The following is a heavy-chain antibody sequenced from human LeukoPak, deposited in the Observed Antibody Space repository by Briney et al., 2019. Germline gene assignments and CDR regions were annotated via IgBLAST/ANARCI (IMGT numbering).Heavy chain of an antibody. CDR1: GFTFSSYA. V-gene: IGHV3-30-3*01. D-gene: IGHD3-16*01. J-gene: IGHJ4*02. CDR2: ISYDGSNK. CDR3: ARVLLGLDY. Sequence: GRSLRLSCAASGFTFSSYAMHWVRQAPGKGLEWVAVISYDGSNKYYADSVKGRFTNSRDNSKNTLYLQMNSLRAEDTAVYYCARVLLGLDYWGQGTLVTVSS.